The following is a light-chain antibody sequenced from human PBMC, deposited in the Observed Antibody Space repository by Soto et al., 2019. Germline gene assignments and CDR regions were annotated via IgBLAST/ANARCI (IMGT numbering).Light chain of an antibody. J-gene: IGKJ1*01. CDR2: GAS. V-gene: IGKV3-15*01. Sequence: EVVMTQSPVTLSVSPGERAALSCRASQSINNNLAWYQQKPGQAPRLLIYGASTRATGVPARFSGSGSGTEFTLSISSLQSEDFAVYYCQQYTYWPPWTFGQGTKVDIK. CDR1: QSINNN. CDR3: QQYTYWPPWT.